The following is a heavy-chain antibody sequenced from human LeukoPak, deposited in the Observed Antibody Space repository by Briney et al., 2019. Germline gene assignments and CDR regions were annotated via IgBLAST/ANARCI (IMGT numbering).Heavy chain of an antibody. CDR1: GFTFSNYG. V-gene: IGHV3-33*01. CDR2: IWDDGSNE. Sequence: PGGSLRLSCAASGFTFSNYGMHWVRQAPGKGLEWVAVIWDDGSNEYYADSVKGRFTIFRDNRRNTLYLQMNSLRAEDTAVYSCARVGVVPAAIPDGFDIWGQGTMVTVSS. D-gene: IGHD2-2*01. J-gene: IGHJ3*02. CDR3: ARVGVVPAAIPDGFDI.